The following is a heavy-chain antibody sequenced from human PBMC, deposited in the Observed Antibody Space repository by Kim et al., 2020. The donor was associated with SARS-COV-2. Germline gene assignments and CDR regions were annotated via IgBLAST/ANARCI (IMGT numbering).Heavy chain of an antibody. Sequence: GGSLRLSCAASGFTFSSYAMHWVRQAPGKGLEWVAVISYDGSNKYYADSVKGRFTISRDNSKNTLYLQMNSLRAEDTAVYYCARVRDPRGKSVYSAAGKIDYWGQGTLVTVSS. J-gene: IGHJ4*02. CDR3: ARVRDPRGKSVYSAAGKIDY. V-gene: IGHV3-30*04. CDR1: GFTFSSYA. D-gene: IGHD6-13*01. CDR2: ISYDGSNK.